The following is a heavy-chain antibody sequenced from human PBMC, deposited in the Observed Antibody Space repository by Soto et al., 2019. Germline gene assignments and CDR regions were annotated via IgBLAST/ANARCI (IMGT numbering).Heavy chain of an antibody. V-gene: IGHV3-23*01. D-gene: IGHD1-20*01. CDR1: GFTFSAYA. CDR2: ISGSGDTT. J-gene: IGHJ4*02. Sequence: EVQLLESGGGLVQPGGSLRLSCAASGFTFSAYAMTWVRQAPGKGLEWVSSISGSGDTTYYAGSVKGRFTISRDNSKNTLYLQMSSLRVDDTAVYYCQTQHGYRWNYVVYWGQGTLVTVSS. CDR3: QTQHGYRWNYVVY.